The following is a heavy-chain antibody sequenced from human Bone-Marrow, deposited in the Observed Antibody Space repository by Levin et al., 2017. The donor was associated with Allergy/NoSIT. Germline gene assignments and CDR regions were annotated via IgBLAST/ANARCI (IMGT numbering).Heavy chain of an antibody. CDR3: AKAGGYAAAGTDY. V-gene: IGHV3-9*01. CDR2: ISWNSGSI. CDR1: GFTFDDYA. J-gene: IGHJ4*02. Sequence: GGSLRLSCAASGFTFDDYAMHWVRQAPGKGLEWVSGISWNSGSIGYADSVKGRFTISRDNAKNSLYLQMNSLRAEDTALYYCAKAGGYAAAGTDYWGQGTLVTVSS. D-gene: IGHD6-13*01.